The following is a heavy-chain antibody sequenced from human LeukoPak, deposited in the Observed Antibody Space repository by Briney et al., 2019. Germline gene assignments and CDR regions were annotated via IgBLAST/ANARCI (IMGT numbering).Heavy chain of an antibody. CDR3: ARATANVYDAFDI. V-gene: IGHV4-59*01. CDR1: RGSISTYH. CDR2: VFNSGST. J-gene: IGHJ3*02. Sequence: SETLSLTCTVSRGSISTYHWTWFRQPPGKGLEWIGYVFNSGSTDYNASLKSRVAISLDTSKNQFSLKLTSVTAADTAVYYCARATANVYDAFDIWGQGTKVIVSS. D-gene: IGHD3-10*02.